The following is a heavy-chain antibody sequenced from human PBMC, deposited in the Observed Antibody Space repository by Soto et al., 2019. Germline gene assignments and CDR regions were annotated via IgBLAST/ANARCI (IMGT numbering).Heavy chain of an antibody. J-gene: IGHJ4*02. CDR2: ISGYNANT. CDR1: GYTFTNHG. CDR3: ARDFYPLAYYFDY. V-gene: IGHV1-18*04. Sequence: VKLGQSGPEVKKHGASVKVYCKSSGYTFTNHGISWGRQAHGQGLEWVGWISGYNANTKYAQKFQGRVTMSTDTATNTAYMELRSLRSDDTAVYYCARDFYPLAYYFDYWGPGTLVTVAA.